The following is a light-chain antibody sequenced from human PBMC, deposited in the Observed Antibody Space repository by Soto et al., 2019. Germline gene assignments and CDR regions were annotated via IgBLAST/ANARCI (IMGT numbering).Light chain of an antibody. CDR3: QQYGSSPLFT. CDR2: GTS. Sequence: EIVLTQSPGTLSLSPGERATLSCRASQGISSSYLAWYQQKPGQAPRLLIYGTSSRATGTPDRFSGSGSGTDFTLTISRLETEDFAVYYCQQYGSSPLFTFGHGTKVDIK. V-gene: IGKV3-20*01. J-gene: IGKJ3*01. CDR1: QGISSSY.